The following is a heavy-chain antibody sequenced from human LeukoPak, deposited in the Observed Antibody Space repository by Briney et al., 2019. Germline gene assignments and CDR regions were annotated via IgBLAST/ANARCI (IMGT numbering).Heavy chain of an antibody. CDR1: GYTFTSYA. D-gene: IGHD2-2*01. V-gene: IGHV1-3*01. Sequence: ASVKVSCKASGYTFTSYAMHWVRQAPGQRLEWMGWINAGNGNTKYSQKFQGRVTMTRNTSISTAYMELSSLRSEDTAVYYCARGGYCSSTSCRRDDYWGQGTLVTVSS. J-gene: IGHJ4*02. CDR3: ARGGYCSSTSCRRDDY. CDR2: INAGNGNT.